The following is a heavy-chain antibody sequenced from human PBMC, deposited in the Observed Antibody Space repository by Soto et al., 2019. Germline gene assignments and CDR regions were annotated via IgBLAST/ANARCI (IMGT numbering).Heavy chain of an antibody. V-gene: IGHV4-59*01. CDR1: GGSISSYY. Sequence: SETLSLTCTVSGGSISSYYWSWIRQPPGKGLEWIGNIFYGGTTDYNPSLKSRVTISVDTSKNQFSLKLSSVTAADTAVYYCARGPGWFDPWGQGTLVTVPQ. CDR3: ARGPGWFDP. CDR2: IFYGGTT. J-gene: IGHJ5*02.